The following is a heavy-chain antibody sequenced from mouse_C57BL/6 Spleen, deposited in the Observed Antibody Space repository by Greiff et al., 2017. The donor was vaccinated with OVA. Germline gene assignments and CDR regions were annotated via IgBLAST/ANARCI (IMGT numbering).Heavy chain of an antibody. CDR3: AREAYFDY. CDR2: IYPGSGNT. V-gene: IGHV1-66*01. J-gene: IGHJ2*01. CDR1: GYSFTSYY. Sequence: QVHVKQSGPELVKPGASVKISCKASGYSFTSYYIHWVKQRPGQGLEWIGWIYPGSGNTKYNEKFKGKATLTADTSSSTAYMQLSSLTSEDSAVYYCAREAYFDYWGQGTTLTVSS.